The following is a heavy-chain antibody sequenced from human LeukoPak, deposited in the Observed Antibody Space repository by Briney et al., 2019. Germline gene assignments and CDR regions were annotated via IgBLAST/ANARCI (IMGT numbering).Heavy chain of an antibody. CDR3: ARRIWGSPQPVFDY. CDR1: GFTFSSHW. J-gene: IGHJ4*02. V-gene: IGHV3-7*01. Sequence: GGSLRLSCAASGFTFSSHWMSWVRQAPGKGLEWVANIKQDGSEKYYVDSVKGRFTISRDNAKNSLYLQMNSLRAEDTAVYYCARRIWGSPQPVFDYWGQGTLVTVSS. CDR2: IKQDGSEK. D-gene: IGHD3-16*01.